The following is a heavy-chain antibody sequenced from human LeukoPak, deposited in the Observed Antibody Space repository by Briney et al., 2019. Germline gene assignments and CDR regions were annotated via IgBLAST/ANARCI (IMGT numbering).Heavy chain of an antibody. J-gene: IGHJ4*02. CDR1: GYSLSHLC. V-gene: IGHV3-33*01. CDR2: IWYDGSKT. D-gene: IGHD6-6*01. CDR3: ARVIDTSSTPPVY. Sequence: SCKVSGYSLSHLCMHWVRQAPGKGLEWVALIWYDGSKTYYADSVKGRFTVSRDSAKTTLYLQMNSLRAEDTAVYYCARVIDTSSTPPVYWGQGTLVTVSS.